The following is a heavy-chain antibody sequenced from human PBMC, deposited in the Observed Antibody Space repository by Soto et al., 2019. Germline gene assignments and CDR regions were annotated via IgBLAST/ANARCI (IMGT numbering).Heavy chain of an antibody. V-gene: IGHV1-3*01. CDR3: ARDRYSSSWFDLAWFDP. CDR1: GYTFTSYA. Sequence: QVQLVQSGAEVKKPGASVKVSCKASGYTFTSYAMHWVLQAPGQRLEGMGWLNAGNGNTKYSQKFQGRVTITRDTSASTAYMELSSLRSEDTAVYYCARDRYSSSWFDLAWFDPWGQGTLVTVSS. CDR2: LNAGNGNT. D-gene: IGHD6-13*01. J-gene: IGHJ5*02.